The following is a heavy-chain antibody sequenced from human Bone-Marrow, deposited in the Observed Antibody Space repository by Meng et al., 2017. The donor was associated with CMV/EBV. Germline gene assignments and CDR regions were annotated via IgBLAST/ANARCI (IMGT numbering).Heavy chain of an antibody. CDR2: IIPILGIA. Sequence: SVKVSCKASGYTFTSYDINWVRQATGQGLEWMGRIIPILGIANYAQKFQGRVTITADKSTSTAYMRLSSLRSEDTAVYYCAITYNWNDVGGYYWGQGTLVTVSS. D-gene: IGHD1-1*01. J-gene: IGHJ4*02. CDR1: GYTFTSYD. V-gene: IGHV1-69*04. CDR3: AITYNWNDVGGYY.